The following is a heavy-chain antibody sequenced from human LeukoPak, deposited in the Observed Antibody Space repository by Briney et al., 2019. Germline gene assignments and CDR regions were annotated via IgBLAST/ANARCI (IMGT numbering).Heavy chain of an antibody. CDR2: ISAYNGNT. Sequence: ASVKVSCKASGYTFTSFGISWVRQAPGQRLTWMGWISAYNGNTDHAQNFQGRVTMTTDTSTSTAYMELRSLGSDDTAVYYCARDLGYYASGTYARDYYYYMDVWGKGTTVTVS. CDR3: ARDLGYYASGTYARDYYYYMDV. D-gene: IGHD3-10*01. J-gene: IGHJ6*03. V-gene: IGHV1-18*01. CDR1: GYTFTSFG.